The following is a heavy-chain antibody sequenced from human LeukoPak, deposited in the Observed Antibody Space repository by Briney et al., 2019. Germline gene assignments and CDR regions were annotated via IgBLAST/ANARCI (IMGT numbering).Heavy chain of an antibody. CDR3: AGAIGYFDF. Sequence: GRSLRLSCAASGFTFSSYGMHWIRQAPGKGLEWVAVISYDGSNKYYADSVKGRFTISRDNSKNTLSLQMNSLRAEDTAVYYCAGAIGYFDFWGQGTLVTVSS. CDR2: ISYDGSNK. CDR1: GFTFSSYG. J-gene: IGHJ4*02. V-gene: IGHV3-30*03. D-gene: IGHD2-21*01.